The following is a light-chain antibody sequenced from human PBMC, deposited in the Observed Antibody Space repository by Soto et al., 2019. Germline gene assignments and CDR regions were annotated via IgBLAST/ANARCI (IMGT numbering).Light chain of an antibody. CDR3: QQYYSWPLT. CDR1: QSVSSN. V-gene: IGKV3-15*01. Sequence: EIVMTQSPATLSVSPGERATLSCRASQSVSSNLAWYQQKPGQAPRLLIYGASTRATGIPARFSGSGSGTEFTLTISSLQSEDFAVYYCQQYYSWPLTFGPGTKVDVK. CDR2: GAS. J-gene: IGKJ3*01.